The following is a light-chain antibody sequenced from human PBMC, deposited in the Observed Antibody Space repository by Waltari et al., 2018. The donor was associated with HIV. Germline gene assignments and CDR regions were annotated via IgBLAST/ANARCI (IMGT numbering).Light chain of an antibody. V-gene: IGKV3-11*01. J-gene: IGKJ2*03. CDR1: QSVGNY. CDR3: QQRTNWPPYS. Sequence: EIVLTQSPATLSLSPGERATLSCRASQSVGNYLAWYQQKHGQPPRLLIYDASNRATGIPARFSGSGSRTDFTLTISSLEPEDFAVYYCQQRTNWPPYSFGQGTKLEIK. CDR2: DAS.